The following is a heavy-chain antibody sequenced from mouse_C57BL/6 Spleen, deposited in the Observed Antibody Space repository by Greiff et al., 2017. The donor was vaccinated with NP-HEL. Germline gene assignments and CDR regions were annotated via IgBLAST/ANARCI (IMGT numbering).Heavy chain of an antibody. D-gene: IGHD1-1*01. J-gene: IGHJ1*03. CDR3: ARHGIYYGSSHWYFDV. CDR1: GFTFSSYG. CDR2: ISSGGSYT. Sequence: EVKLQESGGDLVKPGGSLKLSCAASGFTFSSYGMSWVRQTPDKRLEWVATISSGGSYTYYPDSVKGRFTISRDNAKNTLYLQMSSLKSEDTAMYYCARHGIYYGSSHWYFDVWGTGTTVTVSS. V-gene: IGHV5-6*01.